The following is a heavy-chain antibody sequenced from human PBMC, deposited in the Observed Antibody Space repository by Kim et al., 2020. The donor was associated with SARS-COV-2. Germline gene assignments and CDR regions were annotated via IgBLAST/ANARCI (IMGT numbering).Heavy chain of an antibody. V-gene: IGHV4-39*01. J-gene: IGHJ4*02. Sequence: SETLSLTCTVSGGSISSSSYYWGWIRQPPGKGLEWIGSIYYSGSTYYNPSLKSRVTISVDTSKNQFSLKLSSVTAADTAVYYCARLPRSGYPWYYFDYWGQGTLVTVSS. CDR2: IYYSGST. D-gene: IGHD3-16*02. CDR1: GGSISSSSYY. CDR3: ARLPRSGYPWYYFDY.